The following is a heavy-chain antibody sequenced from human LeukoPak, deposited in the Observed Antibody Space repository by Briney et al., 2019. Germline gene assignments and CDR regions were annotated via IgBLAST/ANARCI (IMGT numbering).Heavy chain of an antibody. J-gene: IGHJ3*02. CDR1: GYTFTSYY. D-gene: IGHD5-12*01. V-gene: IGHV1-46*01. CDR2: INPSGGST. CDR3: ARSQYSGYDRDAFDI. Sequence: ASVKVSCKASGYTFTSYYMHWVRQAPGQGLEWMGIINPSGGSTSYAQKFQGRVTMTTDMSTSTVYMELSSLRAEDTAVYYCARSQYSGYDRDAFDIWGQGTMVTVSS.